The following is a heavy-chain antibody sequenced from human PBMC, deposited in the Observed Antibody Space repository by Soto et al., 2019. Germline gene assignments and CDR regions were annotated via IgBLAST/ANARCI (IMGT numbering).Heavy chain of an antibody. J-gene: IGHJ5*02. CDR1: GYTFTSYA. D-gene: IGHD1-26*01. Sequence: ASVKVSCKASGYTFTSYAMHWVRQAPGQRLEWMGWINAGNGNTKYSQKFQGRVTITRDTSASTAYMELSSLRSEDTAVYYCARGSGGLNAVWEPRGVFDPWGQGTLVTVSS. V-gene: IGHV1-3*01. CDR2: INAGNGNT. CDR3: ARGSGGLNAVWEPRGVFDP.